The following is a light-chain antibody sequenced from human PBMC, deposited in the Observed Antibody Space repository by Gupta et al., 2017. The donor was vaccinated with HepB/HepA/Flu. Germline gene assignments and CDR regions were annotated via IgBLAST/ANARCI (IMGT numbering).Light chain of an antibody. CDR3: QVWDSSSNVVV. Sequence: SYVLTQPPSVSVAPRKTARITCGGNNIGSKSVHWYQQKPGQAPVLVVYDDSDRPSGIPERFSGFNSGNTATLTISRVEAGDEADYFCQVWDSSSNVVVFGGGTKLTVL. J-gene: IGLJ2*01. V-gene: IGLV3-21*03. CDR2: DDS. CDR1: NIGSKS.